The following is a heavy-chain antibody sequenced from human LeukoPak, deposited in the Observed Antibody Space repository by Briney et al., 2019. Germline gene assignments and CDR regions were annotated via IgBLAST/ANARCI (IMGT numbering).Heavy chain of an antibody. V-gene: IGHV4-61*01. D-gene: IGHD1-1*01. CDR1: GGSVSSGSYH. CDR2: IYYSGSA. J-gene: IGHJ4*02. CDR3: AVGVGGDDWKYYFDY. Sequence: SETLSLTCTVSGGSVSSGSYHWSWLRQPPGKGLEWIAYIYYSGSANYNPSLKSRVTISVDTSKNQFSLNLSSVTDADTAVYYCAVGVGGDDWKYYFDYWGQGTLVTVSS.